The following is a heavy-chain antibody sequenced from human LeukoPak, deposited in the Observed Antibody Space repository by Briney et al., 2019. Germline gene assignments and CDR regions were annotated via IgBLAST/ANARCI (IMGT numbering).Heavy chain of an antibody. J-gene: IGHJ5*02. CDR2: ISSSSSYI. CDR1: GFTFSSYS. Sequence: GGSLRLSCAASGFTFSSYSMNWVRQAPGKGLEWVSSISSSSSYIYYADSVKGRFTISRDNAKNSLYLQMNSLRAEDTAVYYCARDLRDIVVVPAPPDWFDPWGQGTLVTVSS. V-gene: IGHV3-21*01. CDR3: ARDLRDIVVVPAPPDWFDP. D-gene: IGHD2-2*01.